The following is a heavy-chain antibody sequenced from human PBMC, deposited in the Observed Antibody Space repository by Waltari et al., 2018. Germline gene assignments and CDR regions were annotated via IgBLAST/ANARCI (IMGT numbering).Heavy chain of an antibody. D-gene: IGHD1-26*01. V-gene: IGHV3-30-3*01. CDR2: ISYDGSNK. J-gene: IGHJ6*02. CDR3: ARVVGAGKWELLAYYYYGMDV. CDR1: GFTFSSYA. Sequence: QVQLVESGGGVVQPGRSLRLSCAASGFTFSSYAMHWVRQAPGKGLEWVAVISYDGSNKYYADSVKGRFTISRDNSKNTLYLQMNSLRAEDTAVYYCARVVGAGKWELLAYYYYGMDVWGQGTTVTVSS.